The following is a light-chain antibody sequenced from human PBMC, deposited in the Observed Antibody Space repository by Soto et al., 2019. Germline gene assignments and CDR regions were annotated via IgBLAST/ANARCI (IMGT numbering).Light chain of an antibody. CDR2: KTS. Sequence: DIPMTQSPSLVFASVGDTVTITCRASQAVNPWLAWHQQKPGRVPRVLIYKTSDLENGVPSRFSGSGSGTEFTLTISNLQPADFATYYCQQYYSRESFGQGTKVDIK. J-gene: IGKJ1*01. CDR1: QAVNPW. CDR3: QQYYSRES. V-gene: IGKV1-5*03.